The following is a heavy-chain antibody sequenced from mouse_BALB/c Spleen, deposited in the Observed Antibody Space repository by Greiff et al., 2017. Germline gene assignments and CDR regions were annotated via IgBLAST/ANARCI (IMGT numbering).Heavy chain of an antibody. Sequence: ESGPGLVKPSQSLSLTCSVTGYSITSGYYWNWIRQFPGNKLEWMGYISYDGSNNYNPSLKNRISITRDTSKNQFFLKLNSVTTEDTATYYCAGHYRYPWFAYWGQGTLVTVSA. D-gene: IGHD2-14*01. J-gene: IGHJ3*01. CDR2: ISYDGSN. V-gene: IGHV3-6*02. CDR3: AGHYRYPWFAY. CDR1: GYSITSGYY.